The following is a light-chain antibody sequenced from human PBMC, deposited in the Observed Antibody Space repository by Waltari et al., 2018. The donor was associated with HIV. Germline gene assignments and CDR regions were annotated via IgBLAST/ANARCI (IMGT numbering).Light chain of an antibody. CDR1: SSTIARNI. CDR2: KND. J-gene: IGLJ3*02. Sequence: QSVLTQPPSASGTPGQWVTFPCSGSSSTIARNIVNWYQPFPGTAPKVLTYKNDQRPSGVPDRFSGSKSGTSASLAISGLQAEDEADYYCAAWDDSLNGPNWVFGGGTKLTVL. V-gene: IGLV1-44*01. CDR3: AAWDDSLNGPNWV.